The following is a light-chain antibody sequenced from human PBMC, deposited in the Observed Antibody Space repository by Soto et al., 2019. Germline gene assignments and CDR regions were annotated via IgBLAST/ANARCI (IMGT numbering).Light chain of an antibody. J-gene: IGLJ2*01. V-gene: IGLV2-14*01. CDR3: SSYTSTTHVV. CDR1: SSDVGGYNF. CDR2: EVS. Sequence: QSVLTQPASVSGSPGQSITISCTGTSSDVGGYNFVSWYQQHPGKAPKLIIYEVSNRPSGLSNRFSGSKSGNTASLTISGLQAEDEADYYCSSYTSTTHVVFGGGTKLTVL.